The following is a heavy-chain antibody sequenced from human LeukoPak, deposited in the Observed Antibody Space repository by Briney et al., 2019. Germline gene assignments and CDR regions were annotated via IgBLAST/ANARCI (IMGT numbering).Heavy chain of an antibody. CDR1: GFTFSSYW. CDR3: ANLERDY. CDR2: INSDGSST. Sequence: GGSLRLSCAASGFTFSSYWMHWVRQVPGKGLVWVSRINSDGSSTNYADSVKGRFNISRDNAKNTVYLQMNSLRADDTAVYYCANLERDYWGQGTLVTVSS. V-gene: IGHV3-74*01. D-gene: IGHD5-24*01. J-gene: IGHJ4*02.